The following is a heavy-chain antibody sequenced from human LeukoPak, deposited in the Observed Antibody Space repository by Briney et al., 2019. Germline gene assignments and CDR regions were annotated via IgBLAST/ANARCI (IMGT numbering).Heavy chain of an antibody. CDR2: IYPGDSDT. V-gene: IGHV5-51*01. Sequence: GESLKISCKGSGYSFTSYWIGWVRQMPGKGLEWMGIIYPGDSDTRYNPSFQGQVTISADKSISTAYLQWSSLKASDTAMYYCARQAVVVVAATPRRNAFDIWGQGTMVTVSS. D-gene: IGHD2-15*01. CDR1: GYSFTSYW. CDR3: ARQAVVVVAATPRRNAFDI. J-gene: IGHJ3*02.